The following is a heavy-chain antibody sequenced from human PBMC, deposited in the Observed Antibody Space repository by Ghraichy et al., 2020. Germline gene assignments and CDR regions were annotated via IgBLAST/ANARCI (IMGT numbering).Heavy chain of an antibody. CDR1: GFTFSSYA. CDR3: ARESVIRAYYYYYGMDV. D-gene: IGHD2-21*01. CDR2: ISFDGSNK. V-gene: IGHV3-30*04. J-gene: IGHJ6*02. Sequence: GGSLRLSCAVSGFTFSSYAMHWVRQAPGKGLEWVALISFDGSNKYYADSVKGRFTISRDKSENTLYLQMSSLRPEDTAVYFCARESVIRAYYYYYGMDVWGQGTTVTVSS.